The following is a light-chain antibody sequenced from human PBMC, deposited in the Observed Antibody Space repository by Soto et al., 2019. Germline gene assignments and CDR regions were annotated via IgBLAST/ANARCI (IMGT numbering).Light chain of an antibody. V-gene: IGKV3-20*01. CDR1: QSVSSSY. CDR2: GAS. Sequence: DMVLTQYPLTLSLSPGESVTLTFRASQSVSSSYLAAYQQKPGQAPGLLIFGASCRATGSPGRFSGSGSWTDFTLTISRREPEDFAVYYCQQYGRSPFTFGPGTKVDIK. CDR3: QQYGRSPFT. J-gene: IGKJ3*01.